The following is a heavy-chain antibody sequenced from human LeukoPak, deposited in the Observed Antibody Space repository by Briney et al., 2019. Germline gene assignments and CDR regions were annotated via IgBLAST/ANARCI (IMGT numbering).Heavy chain of an antibody. CDR2: IIPLFGTA. CDR3: ARAGHNAVDAMLHLRD. Sequence: ASVKVSCKASGGTFNIYAITWVRQAPGQGLEWMGGIIPLFGTAKYAQKVQGRVSITADKSTSTAYVELSSLRSEDTAVYYCARAGHNAVDAMLHLRDWGQGTLVTVSS. D-gene: IGHD2-15*01. V-gene: IGHV1-69*06. CDR1: GGTFNIYA. J-gene: IGHJ4*02.